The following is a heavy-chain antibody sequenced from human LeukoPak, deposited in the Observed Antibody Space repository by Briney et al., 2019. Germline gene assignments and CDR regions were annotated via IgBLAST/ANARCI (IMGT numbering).Heavy chain of an antibody. D-gene: IGHD3-10*01. Sequence: ASVKVSCKASGYTFTSYYMHWVRQAPGQGLEWMGIINPSGGSTSYAQKFQGRVTMTRDTSTSTVYMELSSLRSEDTAVYYCARGPMVRGVHMNWFDPWGQGTLVTVSS. CDR1: GYTFTSYY. CDR2: INPSGGST. V-gene: IGHV1-46*01. J-gene: IGHJ5*02. CDR3: ARGPMVRGVHMNWFDP.